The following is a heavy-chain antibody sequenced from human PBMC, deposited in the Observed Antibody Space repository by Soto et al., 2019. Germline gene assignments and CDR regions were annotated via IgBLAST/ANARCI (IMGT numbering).Heavy chain of an antibody. CDR1: GYTFTSHG. J-gene: IGHJ6*03. CDR2: FSAYNGDT. CDR3: ARMVRGSNIDYYHYMDV. V-gene: IGHV1-18*01. D-gene: IGHD3-10*01. Sequence: QVQLVQSGGEVRKPGASVKVSCKASGYTFTSHGISWVRQAPGQGLEWMGWFSAYNGDTNYAQKLQGRVTVTTDRSTSTAYMELRSLRSEDTAVYYCARMVRGSNIDYYHYMDVWGKGTTVTVSS.